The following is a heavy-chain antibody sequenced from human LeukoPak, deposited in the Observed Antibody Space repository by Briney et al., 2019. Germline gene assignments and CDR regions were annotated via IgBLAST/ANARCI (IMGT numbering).Heavy chain of an antibody. CDR3: ARALKPGESMDV. V-gene: IGHV1-2*06. Sequence: ASVKVSCKASGYTFTGYYMYWVRQAPGQGLEWMGRINPNSGGTNYAQKFQGRVTMTRDTSISTAYMELSRLRSDDTAVYYCARALKPGESMDVWGKGTTVTVSS. CDR1: GYTFTGYY. CDR2: INPNSGGT. D-gene: IGHD7-27*01. J-gene: IGHJ6*03.